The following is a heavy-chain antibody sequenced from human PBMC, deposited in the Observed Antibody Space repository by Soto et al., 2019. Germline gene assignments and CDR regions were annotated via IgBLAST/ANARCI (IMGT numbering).Heavy chain of an antibody. J-gene: IGHJ4*02. V-gene: IGHV1-58*01. Sequence: ASVKVSCKASGFTFTSSAVQWVRQAREQRLEWIGWIVVGSGNTNYAQKFQERVTITRDMSTSTAYMELSSLRSEDTAVYYCAADVYYYDSSGSDYWGQGTLVTVSS. CDR3: AADVYYYDSSGSDY. D-gene: IGHD3-22*01. CDR1: GFTFTSSA. CDR2: IVVGSGNT.